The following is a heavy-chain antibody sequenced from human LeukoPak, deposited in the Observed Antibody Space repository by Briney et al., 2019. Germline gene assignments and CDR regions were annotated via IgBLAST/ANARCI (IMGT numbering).Heavy chain of an antibody. CDR3: ARDKVGTGATHLDY. Sequence: GGSLRLSCAASGFTFNTYAMSWVRQAPGKGLEWVANIKEDGSEKYYVDSVKGRFTISRDNAMNSLYLQMNSLRAEDTAVYYCARDKVGTGATHLDYWGQGTLVTVSS. V-gene: IGHV3-7*01. CDR2: IKEDGSEK. J-gene: IGHJ4*02. D-gene: IGHD1-26*01. CDR1: GFTFNTYA.